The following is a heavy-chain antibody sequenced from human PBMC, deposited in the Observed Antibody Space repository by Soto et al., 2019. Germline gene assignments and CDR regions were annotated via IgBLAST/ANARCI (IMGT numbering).Heavy chain of an antibody. J-gene: IGHJ4*02. CDR3: TPDYDYVWGSYRLDY. V-gene: IGHV3-15*01. CDR1: GFTFSNAW. Sequence: EVQLVESGGGLVKPGGSLRLSCAASGFTFSNAWMSWVRQAPGKGLEWVGRIKSETDGGTTDYAAPVKGRFTISRDDSKNTLYLQMNSLKTEDTAVYYCTPDYDYVWGSYRLDYWGQGTLVTVSS. D-gene: IGHD3-16*02. CDR2: IKSETDGGTT.